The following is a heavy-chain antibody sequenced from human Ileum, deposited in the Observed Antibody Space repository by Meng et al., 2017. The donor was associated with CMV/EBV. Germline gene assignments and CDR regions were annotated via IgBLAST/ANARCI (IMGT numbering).Heavy chain of an antibody. J-gene: IGHJ5*02. CDR3: ARRSRMRMGFDP. CDR1: GGSISSGDSY. V-gene: IGHV4-30-4*08. Sequence: TVSGGSISSGDSYWSWIRQPPGKGLEWIGYIYYSGSTYYNPSLKSRVTISVDTSKNQFSLKLSSVTAADTAVYYCARRSRMRMGFDPWGQGTLVTVSS. CDR2: IYYSGST. D-gene: IGHD1-14*01.